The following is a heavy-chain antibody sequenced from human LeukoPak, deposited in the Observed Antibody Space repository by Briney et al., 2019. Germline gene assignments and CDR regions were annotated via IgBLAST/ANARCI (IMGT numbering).Heavy chain of an antibody. CDR3: ARGGTLVQGITVLYGMDV. CDR2: MNPNSGNT. D-gene: IGHD3-10*01. J-gene: IGHJ6*02. V-gene: IGHV1-8*01. CDR1: GYTFTSYD. Sequence: ASVKVSCKTSGYTFTSYDINWVRQATGQGLEWMGWMNPNSGNTAYAPKFQGRVTMTRDTSISTAYMELSSLRSEDTAAYYCARGGTLVQGITVLYGMDVWGQGTTVTVSS.